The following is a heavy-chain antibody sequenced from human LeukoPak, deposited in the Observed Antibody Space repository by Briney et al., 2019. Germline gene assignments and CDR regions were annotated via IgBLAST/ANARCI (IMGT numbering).Heavy chain of an antibody. CDR2: INHSGST. CDR1: GGSFSGYY. V-gene: IGHV4-34*01. J-gene: IGHJ2*01. D-gene: IGHD2-21*02. Sequence: SETPSLTCAVYGGSFSGYYWSWIRQPPGKGLEWIGEINHSGSTNYNPSLKSRVTISVDTSKNQFSLKLSSVTAADTAVYYCAREHYIVVVTAILGWYFDLWGRGTLVTVSS. CDR3: AREHYIVVVTAILGWYFDL.